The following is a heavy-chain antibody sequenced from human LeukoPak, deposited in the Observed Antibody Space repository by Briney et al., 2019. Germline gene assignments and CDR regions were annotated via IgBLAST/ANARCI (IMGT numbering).Heavy chain of an antibody. CDR3: ARGPYYYGSGSYYLARLGSFDY. CDR1: GFTFSSYG. J-gene: IGHJ4*02. Sequence: PGGSLRLSCAASGFTFSSYGMSWVRQAPGKGLEWVSAISGSGGSTYYADSVKGRFAISRDNSKNTLYLQMNSLRAEDTAVYYCARGPYYYGSGSYYLARLGSFDYWGQGTLVTVSS. CDR2: ISGSGGST. V-gene: IGHV3-23*01. D-gene: IGHD3-10*01.